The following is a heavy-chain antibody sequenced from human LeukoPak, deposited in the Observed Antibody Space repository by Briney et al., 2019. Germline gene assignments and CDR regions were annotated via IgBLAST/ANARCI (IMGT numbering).Heavy chain of an antibody. J-gene: IGHJ4*02. Sequence: GGSLRLSCAASGFNFSSYSMNWVRQAPGKGLEWVSSISSSSSYIYYADSVKGRFTISRDNAKNSLYLQMNSLRAEDTAVYYCARARLGLPLDYWGQGTLVTVSS. CDR1: GFNFSSYS. V-gene: IGHV3-21*01. CDR2: ISSSSSYI. D-gene: IGHD7-27*01. CDR3: ARARLGLPLDY.